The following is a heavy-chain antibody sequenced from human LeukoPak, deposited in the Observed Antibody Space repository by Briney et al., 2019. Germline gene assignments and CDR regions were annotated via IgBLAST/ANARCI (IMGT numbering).Heavy chain of an antibody. CDR1: GFTFRSYA. V-gene: IGHV3-23*01. D-gene: IGHD5/OR15-5a*01. CDR3: AKLLISVHDAFDI. J-gene: IGHJ3*02. CDR2: ISGSGDST. Sequence: PGGSLRLSCAASGFTFRSYAMTWVRQAPGKGLEWVSVISGSGDSTYYADSVKGRFTISRDNSKNTLYLQMNSLRAEDTAVYYRAKLLISVHDAFDIWGQGTMVIVSS.